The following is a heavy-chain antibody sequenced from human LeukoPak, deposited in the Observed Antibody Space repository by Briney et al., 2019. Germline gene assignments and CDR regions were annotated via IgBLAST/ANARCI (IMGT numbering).Heavy chain of an antibody. V-gene: IGHV4-39*07. Sequence: PSETLSLTCTVSGGSISSSSYYWGWIRQPPGKGLEWIGSIYYSGSTYYNPSLKSRVTISVDTSKNQFSLKLSSVTAADTAVYYCARDKSLYYFDYRGQGTLVTVSS. CDR1: GGSISSSSYY. J-gene: IGHJ4*02. CDR2: IYYSGST. CDR3: ARDKSLYYFDY.